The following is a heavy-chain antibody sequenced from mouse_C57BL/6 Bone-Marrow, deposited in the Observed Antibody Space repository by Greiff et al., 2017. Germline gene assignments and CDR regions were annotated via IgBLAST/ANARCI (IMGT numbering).Heavy chain of an antibody. D-gene: IGHD2-3*01. V-gene: IGHV1-61*01. CDR2: IYPSDSET. J-gene: IGHJ4*01. Sequence: VQLQQPGAELVRPGSSVKLSCKASGYTFTSYWMDWVKQRPGQGLEWIGNIYPSDSETHYNQKFKDKDTLTVDKSSSTAYMQLSSLTSEDSAVYYCARRGWLPYAMDYWGQGTSVTVSS. CDR1: GYTFTSYW. CDR3: ARRGWLPYAMDY.